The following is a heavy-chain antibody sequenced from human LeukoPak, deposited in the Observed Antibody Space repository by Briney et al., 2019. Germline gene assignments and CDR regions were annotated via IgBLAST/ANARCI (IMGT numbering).Heavy chain of an antibody. CDR1: GYTFTSYY. V-gene: IGHV1-46*03. D-gene: IGHD1-26*01. CDR3: ARGSGSYLGGATEYFDY. Sequence: ASVKVSCKASGYTFTSYYMHWVRQAPGQGLEWMGIINPSGGSTNYAQKFQGRVAMTRDTSTSTVYMELSSLRSEDTAVYYCARGSGSYLGGATEYFDYWGQGTLVTVSS. CDR2: INPSGGST. J-gene: IGHJ4*02.